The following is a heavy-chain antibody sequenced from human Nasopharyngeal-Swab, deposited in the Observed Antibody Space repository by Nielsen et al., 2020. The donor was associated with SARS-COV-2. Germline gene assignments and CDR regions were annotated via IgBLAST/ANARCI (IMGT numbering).Heavy chain of an antibody. Sequence: RQAPGKALEWLAHIFSNDKKSYNSSLKTGVTISKDTSKSQVVLTMTNMDPVDTATYYCARIVDYYGPGSFPFFDFWGQGIPVTVSS. D-gene: IGHD3-10*01. CDR2: IFSNDKK. J-gene: IGHJ4*02. V-gene: IGHV2-26*01. CDR3: ARIVDYYGPGSFPFFDF.